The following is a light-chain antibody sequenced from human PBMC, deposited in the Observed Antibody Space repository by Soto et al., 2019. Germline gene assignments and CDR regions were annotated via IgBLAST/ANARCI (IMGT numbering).Light chain of an antibody. Sequence: EIVMTQSPATLSVSPGERATLSCRASQSVSSNLAWYQQKPGQAPRLLIYGASTRATGIPARFSGSGSWTEFTLTISSLQSEDFAVYYCQQYNEWPPWTFGQGTKVEMK. CDR3: QQYNEWPPWT. V-gene: IGKV3-15*01. CDR2: GAS. J-gene: IGKJ1*01. CDR1: QSVSSN.